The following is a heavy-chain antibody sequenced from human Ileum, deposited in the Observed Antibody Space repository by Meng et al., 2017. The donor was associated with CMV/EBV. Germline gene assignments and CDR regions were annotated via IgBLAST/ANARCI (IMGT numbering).Heavy chain of an antibody. J-gene: IGHJ5*01. CDR3: ARGSNWFDS. V-gene: IGHV1-8*01. Sequence: KVSCKTSGYNFISYEINWIRQASGKGLEWMGWVNTSSGDTGYAQKFQGRVTMTRETSINNAYMELSSLTSEDTAVYYCARGSNWFDSWGRGTLVTVSS. CDR2: VNTSSGDT. CDR1: GYNFISYE.